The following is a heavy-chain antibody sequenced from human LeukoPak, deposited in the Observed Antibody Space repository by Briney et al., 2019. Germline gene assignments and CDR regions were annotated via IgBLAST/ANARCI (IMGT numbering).Heavy chain of an antibody. D-gene: IGHD6-19*01. J-gene: IGHJ6*03. V-gene: IGHV4-39*01. Sequence: SETLSLTCTVSGDSINSRNYYWAWIRQSPGKGLEWIGSIFYSGSAYYTPSLQRRATISVDTSKNQYSLRLTSVTAADTAVYFCARRLFGGWNGIYNYYYIDVWGKGTTVIVSS. CDR2: IFYSGSA. CDR1: GDSINSRNYY. CDR3: ARRLFGGWNGIYNYYYIDV.